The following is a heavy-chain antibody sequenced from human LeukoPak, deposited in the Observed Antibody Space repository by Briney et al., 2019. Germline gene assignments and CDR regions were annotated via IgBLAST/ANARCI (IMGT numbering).Heavy chain of an antibody. CDR2: ITADVDSA. Sequence: GGSLRLSCAPSVFAFSSYGMHWVRQTAGRGLGWVSGITADVDSANYADSVQGRFTISRDISKKTMYLQMHSLRGDDTAVYYCAKEMGHCCGGRGPWSHWGQGTLVSVSS. CDR3: AKEMGHCCGGRGPWSH. CDR1: VFAFSSYG. D-gene: IGHD2-15*01. J-gene: IGHJ4*02. V-gene: IGHV3-23*01.